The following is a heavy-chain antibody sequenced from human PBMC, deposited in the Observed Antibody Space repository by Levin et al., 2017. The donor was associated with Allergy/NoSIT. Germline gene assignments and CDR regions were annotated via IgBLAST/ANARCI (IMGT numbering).Heavy chain of an antibody. CDR1: GFTFSNAW. CDR3: TTSRDYDYVWGSYLTADY. CDR2: IKSKTDGGTT. D-gene: IGHD3-16*02. V-gene: IGHV3-15*01. Sequence: GGSLRLSCAASGFTFSNAWMSWVRQAPGKGLEWVGRIKSKTDGGTTDYAAPVKGRFTISRDDSKNTLYLQMNSLKTEDTAVYYCTTSRDYDYVWGSYLTADYWGQGTLVTVSS. J-gene: IGHJ4*02.